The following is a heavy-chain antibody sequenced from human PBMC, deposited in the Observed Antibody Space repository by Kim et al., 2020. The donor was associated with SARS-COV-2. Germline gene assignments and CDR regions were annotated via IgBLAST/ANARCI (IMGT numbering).Heavy chain of an antibody. Sequence: SETLSLTCTVSGGSISSSNYFWDWVRQPPGKGLEWIGSFYYIGTTYYSPSLRSRVTISVDTSKNQFSLNLSSVTAADTAIYYCARHGQESYYYYGMDVWGLGTTVTVSS. CDR3: ARHGQESYYYYGMDV. V-gene: IGHV4-39*01. CDR2: FYYIGTT. J-gene: IGHJ6*02. D-gene: IGHD3-10*01. CDR1: GGSISSSNYF.